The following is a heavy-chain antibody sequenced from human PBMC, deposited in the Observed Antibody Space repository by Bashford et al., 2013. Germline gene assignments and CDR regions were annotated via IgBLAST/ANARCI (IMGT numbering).Heavy chain of an antibody. CDR1: GGSISSSSYY. V-gene: IGHV4-39*01. CDR2: IYYSGST. D-gene: IGHD6-13*01. CDR3: ARYVGIAAAGNRFDY. J-gene: IGHJ4*02. Sequence: SETLSLTCTVSGGSISSSSYYWGWIRQPPGKGLEWIGSIYYSGSTYYNPSLKSRVTISVDTSKNQFSLKLSSVTAADTAVYYCARYVGIAAAGNRFDYWGQGTLVTVSS.